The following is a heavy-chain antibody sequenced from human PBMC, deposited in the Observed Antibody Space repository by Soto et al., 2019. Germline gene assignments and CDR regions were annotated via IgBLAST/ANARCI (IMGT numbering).Heavy chain of an antibody. CDR2: IIPIFGTA. CDR3: AREQNCSGGSCYPGYYYYGMDV. J-gene: IGHJ6*02. V-gene: IGHV1-69*13. D-gene: IGHD2-15*01. Sequence: SVKVSCKASGGTFSSYAISWVRQAPGQGLEWMGGIIPIFGTANYAQKFQGRVTITADESTSTAYMELSSLRSEDTAVYYCAREQNCSGGSCYPGYYYYGMDVWGQGTTVTVS. CDR1: GGTFSSYA.